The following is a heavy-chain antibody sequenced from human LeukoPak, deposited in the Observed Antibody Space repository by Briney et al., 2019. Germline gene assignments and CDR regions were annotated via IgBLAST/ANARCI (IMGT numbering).Heavy chain of an antibody. CDR1: GYTFSGYY. D-gene: IGHD2-15*01. CDR2: INPNSGGT. V-gene: IGHV1-2*06. CDR3: ARDHCSGGSCYSNY. J-gene: IGHJ4*02. Sequence: GASVKVSCKASGYTFSGYYLHWVRQAPGQGLEWMGRINPNSGGTNYAQKFQGRVTMTRDTSISTAYMELSRLRSDDTAVYYCARDHCSGGSCYSNYWGQGTLVTVSS.